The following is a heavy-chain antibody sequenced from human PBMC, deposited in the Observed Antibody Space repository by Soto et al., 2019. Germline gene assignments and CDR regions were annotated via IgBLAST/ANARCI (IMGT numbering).Heavy chain of an antibody. V-gene: IGHV2-5*01. CDR3: AHTWGLPFDY. CDR2: IYWNDDK. D-gene: IGHD3-16*01. CDR1: GFSLRTTGVG. J-gene: IGHJ4*02. Sequence: QITLKESGPTLVEPTQTLTLTCTYSGFSLRTTGVGVGWIRQPPGKALEWLGIIYWNDDKRYSPSLKNRFTRTSDISKSQVVLTMTNMDPVDTATYYGAHTWGLPFDYWGQGTLVIVSS.